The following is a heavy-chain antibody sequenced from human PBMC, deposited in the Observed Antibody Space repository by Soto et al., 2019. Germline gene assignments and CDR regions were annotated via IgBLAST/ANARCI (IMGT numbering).Heavy chain of an antibody. CDR2: IKSGGETT. J-gene: IGHJ2*01. CDR1: GFTFGTYG. Sequence: EVQLLESGGGLVQPGGSLRLSCAGSGFTFGTYGMSWVRLAPGRGLEWVSAIKSGGETTYYPDSVKGRFTISRDNSKNTLYMQMNSLRAEDTAIYYCAQAPRGGHYGDWYFDLWGRGTLVTVSS. D-gene: IGHD3-10*01. CDR3: AQAPRGGHYGDWYFDL. V-gene: IGHV3-23*01.